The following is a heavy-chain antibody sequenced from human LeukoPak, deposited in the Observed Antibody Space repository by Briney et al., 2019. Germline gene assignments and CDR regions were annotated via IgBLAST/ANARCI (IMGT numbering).Heavy chain of an antibody. Sequence: ASVKVSCRASGYTFTGNYIHWVRQAPGQGLEWMGWINPNSGGTNFAQRFQGRVTMTRDTSITTAYMDLTRLTSEDTAVYYCAKHGRITIFGVVTHDAFDIWGQGTMVTVSS. D-gene: IGHD3-3*01. J-gene: IGHJ3*02. CDR1: GYTFTGNY. CDR2: INPNSGGT. CDR3: AKHGRITIFGVVTHDAFDI. V-gene: IGHV1-2*02.